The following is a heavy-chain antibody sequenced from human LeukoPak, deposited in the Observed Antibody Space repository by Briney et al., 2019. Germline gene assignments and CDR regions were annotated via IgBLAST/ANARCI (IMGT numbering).Heavy chain of an antibody. V-gene: IGHV4-38-2*01. CDR1: GYSIGIGYY. D-gene: IGHD5-24*01. CDR2: FYHSGST. Sequence: SETLSLTCAVSGYSIGIGYYWGWIRQPPGKGLEWIGSFYHSGSTYYNPSLKSRVTISVDTSNNQFSLKLSSVTAADKAVYYCARTDGYQDAFDIWGQGTMVTVSS. CDR3: ARTDGYQDAFDI. J-gene: IGHJ3*02.